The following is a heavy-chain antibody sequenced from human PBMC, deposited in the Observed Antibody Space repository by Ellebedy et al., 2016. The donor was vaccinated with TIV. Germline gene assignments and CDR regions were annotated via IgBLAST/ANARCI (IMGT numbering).Heavy chain of an antibody. CDR2: IYDMGGIGST. D-gene: IGHD2-21*01. CDR1: GASVSTSY. V-gene: IGHV4-59*02. J-gene: IGHJ6*02. Sequence: MPSETPSLTCTVSGASVSTSYWSWIRQAPGRGLEWIGYIYDMGGIGSTNYIPSLKSRVIISGDTSKNQLSLSLTSLTAADTAVYYCARGVMGYYSYGMDVWGQGTTVTVSS. CDR3: ARGVMGYYSYGMDV.